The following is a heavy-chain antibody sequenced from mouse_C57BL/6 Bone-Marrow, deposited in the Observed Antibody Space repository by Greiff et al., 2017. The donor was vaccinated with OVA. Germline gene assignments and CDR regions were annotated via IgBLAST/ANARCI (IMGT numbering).Heavy chain of an antibody. CDR1: GFTFSDYG. CDR2: ISSGSSTI. J-gene: IGHJ1*03. Sequence: EVQRVESGGGLVKPGGSLKLSCAASGFTFSDYGMHWVRQAPEKGLEWVAYISSGSSTIYYADTVKGRFTISRDNAKNTLFLQMTSLRSEDTAMYYCARTLNEGYVDVWGTGTTVTVSS. CDR3: ARTLNEGYVDV. V-gene: IGHV5-17*01. D-gene: IGHD1-2*01.